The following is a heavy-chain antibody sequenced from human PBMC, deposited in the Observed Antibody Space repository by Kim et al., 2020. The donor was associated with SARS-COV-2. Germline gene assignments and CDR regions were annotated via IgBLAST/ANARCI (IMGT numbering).Heavy chain of an antibody. V-gene: IGHV3-23*01. Sequence: YYADSVKGRLPLSRDNSNNTLYLQMNSLRAEDTAVYYCAKVIARRRGFDYWGQGTLVTVSS. J-gene: IGHJ4*02. CDR3: AKVIARRRGFDY. D-gene: IGHD6-13*01.